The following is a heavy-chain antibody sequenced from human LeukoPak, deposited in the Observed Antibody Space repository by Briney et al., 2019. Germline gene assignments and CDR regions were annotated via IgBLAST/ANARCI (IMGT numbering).Heavy chain of an antibody. V-gene: IGHV3-30*18. CDR3: AKDRQWLVRGKYYFDY. J-gene: IGHJ4*02. CDR1: GFTFSSYG. CDR2: ISYDGSNK. D-gene: IGHD6-19*01. Sequence: GGSLRLSCAASGFTFSSYGMQWVRQAPGKGLEWVAVISYDGSNKYYADSVKGRFTISRDNSKNTLYLQMNSLRAEDTAVYYCAKDRQWLVRGKYYFDYWGQGTLVTVSS.